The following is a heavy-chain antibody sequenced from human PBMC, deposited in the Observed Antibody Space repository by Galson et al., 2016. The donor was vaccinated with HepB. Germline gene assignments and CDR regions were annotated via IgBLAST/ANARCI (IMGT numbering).Heavy chain of an antibody. Sequence: TLSLTCTVSGGSISSGDYYWSWIRQHPGKGLEWIAYIYYSGSSGTTYYTPSLKIRVTISVDTSKNQFSLKLTSVTAADTAVYYCASQPCSSTSCHDQSFDFWGQGTLVTVSS. CDR2: IYYSGSSGTT. V-gene: IGHV4-30-4*01. CDR1: GGSISSGDYY. J-gene: IGHJ4*02. D-gene: IGHD2-2*01. CDR3: ASQPCSSTSCHDQSFDF.